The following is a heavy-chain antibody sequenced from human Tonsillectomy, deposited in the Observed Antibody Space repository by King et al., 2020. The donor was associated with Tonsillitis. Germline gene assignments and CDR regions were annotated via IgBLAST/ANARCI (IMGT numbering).Heavy chain of an antibody. CDR1: GFTFSKYT. Sequence: LVESGGGLVKPGGSLRLSCAASGFTFSKYTMHWVRQAPGKGLEWVSSISSGSGYIHYADSVKGRFTISRDNAKNSLFLQMNSLRAEDTALYYCARVTYDILTGYYIDYFDYWGQGTLVTVSS. CDR3: ARVTYDILTGYYIDYFDY. CDR2: ISSGSGYI. V-gene: IGHV3-21*01. J-gene: IGHJ4*02. D-gene: IGHD3-9*01.